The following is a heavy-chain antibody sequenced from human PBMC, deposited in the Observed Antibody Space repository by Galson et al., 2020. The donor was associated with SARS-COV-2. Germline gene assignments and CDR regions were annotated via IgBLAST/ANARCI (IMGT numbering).Heavy chain of an antibody. V-gene: IGHV3-33*01. Sequence: PGGSLRLSCAASGFTFSDCAMHWVRQAPGKGLEWVAVIWYNGRNKYYADSVKGRFTISRDNSKNTLYLQMNSLRAEDTAVYYCAREGGSGIVAGPMDYWGQGTLVTVSS. J-gene: IGHJ4*02. CDR1: GFTFSDCA. CDR3: AREGGSGIVAGPMDY. CDR2: IWYNGRNK. D-gene: IGHD3-10*01.